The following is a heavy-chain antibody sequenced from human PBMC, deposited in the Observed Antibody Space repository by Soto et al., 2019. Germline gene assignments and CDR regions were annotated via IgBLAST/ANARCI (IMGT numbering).Heavy chain of an antibody. Sequence: QVQLQESGPGLVKPSQTLSLTCTVSGGSISSGDYYWGWIRQPPGKGLERIGYIYYNGSTYYNPSLKSRVTLSVDPSKNQFSLNLSSVTAADTAVYYCARRLYSTVEHHLNWFGPWGQGTLVTVSS. V-gene: IGHV4-30-4*01. J-gene: IGHJ5*02. CDR3: ARRLYSTVEHHLNWFGP. D-gene: IGHD4-4*01. CDR2: IYYNGST. CDR1: GGSISSGDYY.